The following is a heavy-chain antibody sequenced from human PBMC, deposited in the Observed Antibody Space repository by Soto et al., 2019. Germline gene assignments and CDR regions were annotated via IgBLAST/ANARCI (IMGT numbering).Heavy chain of an antibody. Sequence: GASVKVSCKASGYSFTNYGISWVRQAPGQGLEWMGWISTYNGNTKYAQKLQGRVTMTTDTSTSTAYMELRSLRSDDPAVYYCAREHTTSSFNYWGQETLVTVS. CDR2: ISTYNGNT. CDR3: AREHTTSSFNY. CDR1: GYSFTNYG. J-gene: IGHJ4*02. V-gene: IGHV1-18*01.